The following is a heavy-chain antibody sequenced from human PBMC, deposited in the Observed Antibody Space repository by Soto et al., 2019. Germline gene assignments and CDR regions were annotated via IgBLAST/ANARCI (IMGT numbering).Heavy chain of an antibody. J-gene: IGHJ1*01. CDR2: ISGSGGST. Sequence: EVQLLESGGGLVQPGGSLRLSCAASGFTFSSYAVSWVRQAPGKGLEWVSAISGSGGSTYYADSVKGRFTISRDTSYNTLYLQMNSLRAEDTAVYYCAKDRLYTTVTTWYFQHWGQGTLVTVSS. CDR1: GFTFSSYA. V-gene: IGHV3-23*01. CDR3: AKDRLYTTVTTWYFQH. D-gene: IGHD4-17*01.